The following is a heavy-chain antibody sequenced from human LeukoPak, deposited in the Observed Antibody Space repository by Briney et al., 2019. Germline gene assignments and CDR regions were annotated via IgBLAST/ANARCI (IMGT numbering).Heavy chain of an antibody. CDR2: IYYSGST. CDR3: ARGGITPYAFDI. CDR1: GGSISSYY. D-gene: IGHD3-10*01. J-gene: IGHJ3*02. Sequence: SETLSLTCTVSGGSISSYYWSWIRQPPGKGLEWIGYIYYSGSTNYNPSLKSRVTMSVDTSKNQFSLKLSSVTAADTAVYYCARGGITPYAFDIWGQGTMVTVSS. V-gene: IGHV4-59*01.